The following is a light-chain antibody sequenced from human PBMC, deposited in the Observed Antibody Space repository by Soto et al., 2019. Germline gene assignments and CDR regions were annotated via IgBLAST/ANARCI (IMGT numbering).Light chain of an antibody. CDR3: QQRSNWPPYT. Sequence: EIVLTQSPATLSLSPGERATLSCRASQSVSSYLAWYQQKPGQAPRLLIYDASNRANGIPARFSGSGSGTDFTLTISSLEPEDFAVYYWQQRSNWPPYTFGQGNKLEIK. V-gene: IGKV3-11*01. J-gene: IGKJ2*01. CDR2: DAS. CDR1: QSVSSY.